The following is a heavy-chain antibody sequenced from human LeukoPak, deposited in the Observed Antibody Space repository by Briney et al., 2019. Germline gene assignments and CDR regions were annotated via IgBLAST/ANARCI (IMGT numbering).Heavy chain of an antibody. CDR2: ISGSGGST. D-gene: IGHD6-6*01. Sequence: GGSLRLSCAASGFTFSSYAMSWVRQAPGKGLEWVSAISGSGGSTYYADSVTGRFTISRDNFKNALYLQMNSLRAEATAVYYCAKNIAARPPFDYWGQGTLVTVSS. V-gene: IGHV3-23*01. CDR3: AKNIAARPPFDY. CDR1: GFTFSSYA. J-gene: IGHJ4*02.